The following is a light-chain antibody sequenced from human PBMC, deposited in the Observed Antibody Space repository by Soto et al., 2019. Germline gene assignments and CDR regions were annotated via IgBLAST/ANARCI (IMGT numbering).Light chain of an antibody. CDR1: QDISNY. CDR2: TAS. J-gene: IGKJ5*01. V-gene: IGKV1-16*01. Sequence: DIQMTQSPSSLSASVGDRVTITCRASQDISNYLAWFQQKPGKAPKSLIFTASSLQSGVPSRFSGSGSGTEFTLTIDNLRPEDFATYYGQHYYRYPITFGQGTRLEIK. CDR3: QHYYRYPIT.